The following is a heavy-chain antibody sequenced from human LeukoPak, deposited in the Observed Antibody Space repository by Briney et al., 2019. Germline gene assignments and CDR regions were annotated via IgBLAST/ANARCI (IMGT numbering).Heavy chain of an antibody. CDR2: INHSGST. CDR1: GGSFSGYY. J-gene: IGHJ4*02. V-gene: IGHV4-34*01. D-gene: IGHD2-15*01. CDR3: ARDRVVVVAARSFDY. Sequence: SETLSLTCAVYGGSFSGYYWSWIRQPPGKGLEWIGEINHSGSTNYNPSLKSRVTISVDTSKNQFSLKLSSVTAADTAVYYCARDRVVVVAARSFDYWGQGTLVTVSS.